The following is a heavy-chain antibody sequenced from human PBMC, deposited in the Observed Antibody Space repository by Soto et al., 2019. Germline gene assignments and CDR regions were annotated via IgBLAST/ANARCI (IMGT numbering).Heavy chain of an antibody. Sequence: SATLSLTCTVSGGSISSYYWSWIRQPPGKGLEWIGYIYYSGSTNYNPSLKSRVTISVDTSKNQFSLKLSSVTAADTAVYYCASQPVTTSFFDYWGQGTLVTVSS. J-gene: IGHJ4*02. CDR2: IYYSGST. V-gene: IGHV4-59*01. D-gene: IGHD4-17*01. CDR1: GGSISSYY. CDR3: ASQPVTTSFFDY.